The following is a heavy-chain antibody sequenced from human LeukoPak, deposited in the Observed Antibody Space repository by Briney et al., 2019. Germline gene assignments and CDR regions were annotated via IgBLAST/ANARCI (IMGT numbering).Heavy chain of an antibody. Sequence: SQTLSLTCTVSGGSISSGGYYWSWIRQHPGKGLECIGYIYYSGSTYYNPSLKSRVTILVDTSKNQFSLKLSSVTAADRAVYYCAGTIWFGEPATDAFDIWGQGTMVTVSS. D-gene: IGHD3-10*01. CDR2: IYYSGST. J-gene: IGHJ3*02. V-gene: IGHV4-31*03. CDR3: AGTIWFGEPATDAFDI. CDR1: GGSISSGGYY.